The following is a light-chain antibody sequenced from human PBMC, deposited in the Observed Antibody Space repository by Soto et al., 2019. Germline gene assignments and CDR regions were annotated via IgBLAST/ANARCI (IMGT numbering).Light chain of an antibody. J-gene: IGLJ2*01. CDR3: AAWDDSLRVI. V-gene: IGLV1-47*01. CDR2: RNN. CDR1: SSNIGSFY. Sequence: QSALTQSPSASGTPGQRVTISCSGSSSNIGSFYVYWYQQLPGSAPKLLIYRNNQRPSGVPDRFSGSKSGTSASLAISGLRSEDEADYYCAAWDDSLRVIFGGGTKVTVL.